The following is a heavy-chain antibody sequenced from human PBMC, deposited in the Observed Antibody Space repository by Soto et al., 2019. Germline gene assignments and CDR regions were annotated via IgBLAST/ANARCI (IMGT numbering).Heavy chain of an antibody. CDR2: IIPIFGTA. Sequence: GASLKVSCKASGGTFSSYAISWVRQAPGQGLEWMGGIIPIFGTANYAQKFQGRVTITADKSTSTAYMELSSLRSEDTAVYYCARVGGSYFTEYFQHWGQGTLVTVSS. CDR1: GGTFSSYA. CDR3: ARVGGSYFTEYFQH. V-gene: IGHV1-69*06. D-gene: IGHD1-26*01. J-gene: IGHJ1*01.